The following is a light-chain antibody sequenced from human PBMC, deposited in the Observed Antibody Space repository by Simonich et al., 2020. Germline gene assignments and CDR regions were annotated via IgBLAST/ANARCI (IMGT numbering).Light chain of an antibody. CDR3: QQYNNWPPYT. Sequence: EIVMTQSPATLSVSPGERATLSCRASQSVSSNLAWYQQKPGPAPRPLIYGASTRATGIPARFSCSGSGTEFTLTISSMQSEDFAVYYCQQYNNWPPYTFGQGTKLEIK. J-gene: IGKJ2*01. CDR2: GAS. CDR1: QSVSSN. V-gene: IGKV3-15*01.